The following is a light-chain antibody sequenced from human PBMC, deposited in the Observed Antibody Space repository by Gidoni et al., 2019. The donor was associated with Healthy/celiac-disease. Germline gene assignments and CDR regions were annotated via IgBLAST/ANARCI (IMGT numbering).Light chain of an antibody. CDR3: QSYDSSLSSV. CDR2: GNS. J-gene: IGLJ3*02. CDR1: SSNIGAGYD. Sequence: QSVLTPPPSVSGAPGQRVTISCTGSSSNIGAGYDVHWYQQLPGTAPKLLIYGNSNRPSGVPDRFSGSKSGTSASLAITGLQAEDEADYYCQSYDSSLSSVFGGGTKLT. V-gene: IGLV1-40*01.